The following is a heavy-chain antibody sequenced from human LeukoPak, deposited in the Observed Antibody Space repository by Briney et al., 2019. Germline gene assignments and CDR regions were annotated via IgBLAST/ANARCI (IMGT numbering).Heavy chain of an antibody. CDR1: GYTFTGYY. Sequence: ASVKVSCKASGYTFTGYYMHWVRQAPGQGLEWMGWINPNSGGTNYAQKFQGRVTMTRDTSISTAYMELSRLRSDGTAVYYCARVGGFCSSTSCYSGGYDYWGQGTLVTVSS. J-gene: IGHJ4*02. CDR3: ARVGGFCSSTSCYSGGYDY. CDR2: INPNSGGT. V-gene: IGHV1-2*02. D-gene: IGHD2-2*01.